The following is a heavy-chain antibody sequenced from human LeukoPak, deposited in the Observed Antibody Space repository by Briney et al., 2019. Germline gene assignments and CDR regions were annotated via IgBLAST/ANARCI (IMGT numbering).Heavy chain of an antibody. D-gene: IGHD4-17*01. V-gene: IGHV5-51*01. J-gene: IGHJ6*02. Sequence: GESPKISCKGPGYSFTSYWIGWVRQMPGKGLEWMGIIYPGDSDTRYSPSFQGQVTISADKSISTAYLQWSSLKASDTAMYYCARLSDYGDSHYYYGMDVWGQGTLVTVSS. CDR3: ARLSDYGDSHYYYGMDV. CDR1: GYSFTSYW. CDR2: IYPGDSDT.